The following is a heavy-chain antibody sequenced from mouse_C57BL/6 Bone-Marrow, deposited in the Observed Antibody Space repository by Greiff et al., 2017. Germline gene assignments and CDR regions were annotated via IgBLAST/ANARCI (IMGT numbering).Heavy chain of an antibody. CDR2: IYPRSGNT. CDR1: GYTFTSYG. CDR3: ARSLYYYFMDY. Sequence: QVQLQQSGAELARPGASVKLSCKASGYTFTSYGISWVKQRTGQGLEWIGEIYPRSGNTYYNEKFKGKATLTADKSSSTAYMELRSLTSEDSAVYFCARSLYYYFMDYWGQGTSVTVSS. J-gene: IGHJ4*01. V-gene: IGHV1-81*01. D-gene: IGHD6-2*01.